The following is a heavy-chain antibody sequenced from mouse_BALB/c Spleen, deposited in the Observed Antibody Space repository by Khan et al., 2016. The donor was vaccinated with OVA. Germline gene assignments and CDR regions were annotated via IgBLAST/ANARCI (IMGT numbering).Heavy chain of an antibody. Sequence: QVQLQQSGAELAKPGASVKMSCKASGYTFSTYWIHWVKQRPGQGLEWIGYISPSSGYTSYNQTFNDKATLTTDKSSSTAYMQLSSLTSEDSAVYYCARDRIDYWGQGTTLTVSS. CDR3: ARDRIDY. V-gene: IGHV1-7*01. CDR1: GYTFSTYW. J-gene: IGHJ2*01. CDR2: ISPSSGYT.